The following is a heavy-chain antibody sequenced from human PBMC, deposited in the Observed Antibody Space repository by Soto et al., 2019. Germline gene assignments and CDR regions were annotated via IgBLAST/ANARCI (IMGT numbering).Heavy chain of an antibody. CDR3: ARQGGYDILTGYYYYMDV. CDR1: GGSMTNYY. Sequence: QVQLQESGPGLVKPSETLSLSCTVSGGSMTNYYWSWIRQPPGKGLEWIGSIYYSGSNNYNPSLKSRVTILVDTSKNQFSLKLSSVTAADTAVYYCARQGGYDILTGYYYYMDVWGKGTTVTVSS. J-gene: IGHJ6*03. D-gene: IGHD3-9*01. CDR2: IYYSGSN. V-gene: IGHV4-59*08.